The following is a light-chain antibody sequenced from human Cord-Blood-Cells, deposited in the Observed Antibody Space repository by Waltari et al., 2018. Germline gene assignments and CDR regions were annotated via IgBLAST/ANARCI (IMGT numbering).Light chain of an antibody. J-gene: IGLJ2*01. CDR1: SSDVGGYNY. CDR3: CSYAGIVV. CDR2: DVS. Sequence: QTALTQPRSVSGSPGQSVTISCTGTSSDVGGYNYVYWYQQHLGKAPKLMIYDVSKPPAGVPDRFSGSKSGNTASLTISGLQAEDEADYYCCSYAGIVVFGGGTNLTVL. V-gene: IGLV2-11*01.